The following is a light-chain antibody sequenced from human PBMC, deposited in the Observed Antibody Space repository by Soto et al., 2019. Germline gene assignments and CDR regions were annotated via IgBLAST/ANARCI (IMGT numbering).Light chain of an antibody. CDR1: ESVRSG. Sequence: EVVMTQSPAILSVPPGDRATLSCRASESVRSGLAWYQQKPGQAPRLLIYGGSIRAADVPDRFSGSGSGTEFTLTISTLQSEDFAVYYCQQYNDWPTITFGQGTRLEAK. CDR3: QQYNDWPTIT. CDR2: GGS. V-gene: IGKV3-15*01. J-gene: IGKJ5*01.